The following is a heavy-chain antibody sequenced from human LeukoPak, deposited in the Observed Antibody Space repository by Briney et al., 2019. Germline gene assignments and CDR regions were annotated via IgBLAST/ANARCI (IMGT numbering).Heavy chain of an antibody. CDR2: ISSSSSYI. CDR3: ARDSTTNYYFDY. D-gene: IGHD1-1*01. J-gene: IGHJ4*02. CDR1: GFTFSSYS. V-gene: IGHV3-21*01. Sequence: GGSLRLSCAASGFTFSSYSMNWVRQAPGKGLEWVSSISSSSSYIYYADSVKGRFTISRDNAKNSLYLQMNSLRAEDTAVYYCARDSTTNYYFDYWGQGNLVTVSS.